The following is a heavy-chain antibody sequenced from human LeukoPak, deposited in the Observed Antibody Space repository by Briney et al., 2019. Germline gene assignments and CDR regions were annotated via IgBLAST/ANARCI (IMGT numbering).Heavy chain of an antibody. V-gene: IGHV4-39*07. CDR3: ARSSSSSDVADY. D-gene: IGHD6-13*01. Sequence: PSETLSLTCTVSGGSISSSSYYWGWIRQPPGKGLEWIGYIYHSGSTYYNPSLKSRVTISVDRSKNQFSLKLSSVTAADTAVYYCARSSSSSDVADYWGQGTLVTVSS. J-gene: IGHJ4*02. CDR2: IYHSGST. CDR1: GGSISSSSYY.